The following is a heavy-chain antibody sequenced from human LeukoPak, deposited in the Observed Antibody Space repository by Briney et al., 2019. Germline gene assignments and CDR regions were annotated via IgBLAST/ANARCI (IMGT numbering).Heavy chain of an antibody. CDR1: GFTFSSYA. Sequence: GGSLRLSCAASGFTFSSYAMSWVRQAPGKGLEWVSAISGSGGRTYYADSVKGRFTISRDNSKNTLYLQMNSLRAEDTAVYYCAKDTRGSMTTTEGLFDYWGQGTLVTVSS. CDR2: ISGSGGRT. D-gene: IGHD4-17*01. CDR3: AKDTRGSMTTTEGLFDY. V-gene: IGHV3-23*01. J-gene: IGHJ4*02.